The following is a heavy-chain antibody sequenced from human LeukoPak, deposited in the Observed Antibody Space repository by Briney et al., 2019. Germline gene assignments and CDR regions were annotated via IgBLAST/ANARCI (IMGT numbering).Heavy chain of an antibody. V-gene: IGHV3-23*01. D-gene: IGHD6-13*01. CDR3: AKIAGYSSSWYKGWFDP. Sequence: GGSLRLSCAASGFTFSSYATSWVRQAPGKGLEWVSAISGSGGSTYYADSVKGRFTISRDNSKNTLYLQMNSLRAEDTAVYYCAKIAGYSSSWYKGWFDPWGQGTLVTVSS. J-gene: IGHJ5*02. CDR1: GFTFSSYA. CDR2: ISGSGGST.